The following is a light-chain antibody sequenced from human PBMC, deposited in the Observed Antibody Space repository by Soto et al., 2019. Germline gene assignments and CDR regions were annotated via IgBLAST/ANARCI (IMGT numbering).Light chain of an antibody. CDR1: QSVSSSY. CDR3: QQYGSSPALT. V-gene: IGKV3-20*01. CDR2: DTS. Sequence: DIVLTQSPYTISLDIGERATLSCRAIQSVSSSYLAWYQQRPGQTPTLLISDTSIRATGIPDRFSGSGSGTDFTLAISRLEPEDFAVYYCQQYGSSPALTFGGGTKVDI. J-gene: IGKJ4*01.